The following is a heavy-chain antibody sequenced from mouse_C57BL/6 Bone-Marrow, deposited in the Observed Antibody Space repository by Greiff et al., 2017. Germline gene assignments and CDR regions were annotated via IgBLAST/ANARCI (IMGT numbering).Heavy chain of an antibody. V-gene: IGHV5-9*01. CDR1: GFTFSSYT. Sequence: EVMLVESGGGLVKPGGSLKLSCAASGFTFSSYTMSWVRQTPEKRLQWVAAISGGGGNTYYPDSVPGRFTISRDNDKNILYLQMSSLRSEDTALYYCSRQVTTVLATKYFDVWGTGTTVTVSS. D-gene: IGHD1-1*01. J-gene: IGHJ1*03. CDR3: SRQVTTVLATKYFDV. CDR2: ISGGGGNT.